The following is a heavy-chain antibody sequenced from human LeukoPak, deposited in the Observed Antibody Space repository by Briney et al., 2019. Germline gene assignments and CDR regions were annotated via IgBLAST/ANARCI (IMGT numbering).Heavy chain of an antibody. CDR2: IYHSGST. CDR1: GGSISSGGYY. Sequence: PSETLSLTCTVSGGSISSGGYYWSWIRQPPGKGLEWIGYIYHSGSTYYNPSLKSRVTISVDTSKNQFSLKLSSVTAADTAVYYCARDRATVTHGQDWYFDLWGRGTLVTVSS. D-gene: IGHD4-17*01. J-gene: IGHJ2*01. V-gene: IGHV4-30-2*01. CDR3: ARDRATVTHGQDWYFDL.